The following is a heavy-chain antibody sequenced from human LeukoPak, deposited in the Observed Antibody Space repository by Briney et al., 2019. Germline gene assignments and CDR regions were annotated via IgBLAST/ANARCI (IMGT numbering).Heavy chain of an antibody. CDR3: ARDLYYYGSGTYYNWFDP. Sequence: GASVKVSCKASGGTFSSYAISWVRQAPAQGLECMGGIIPVFDTTNYAQKFQGRVTITADESTSTAYMELSSLRSEDTAVYYCARDLYYYGSGTYYNWFDPWGQGTLVTVSS. J-gene: IGHJ5*02. D-gene: IGHD3-10*01. CDR1: GGTFSSYA. V-gene: IGHV1-69*13. CDR2: IIPVFDTT.